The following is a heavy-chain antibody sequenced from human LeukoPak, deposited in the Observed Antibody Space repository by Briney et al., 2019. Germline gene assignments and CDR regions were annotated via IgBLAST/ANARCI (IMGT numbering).Heavy chain of an antibody. V-gene: IGHV4-34*01. J-gene: IGHJ4*02. Sequence: PSETLSLTCAVYGGSVSGYYWSWIRQPPGKGLEWIGEISHRGRTHYNPSLKGRVTMSVETSKNQFALEVDSVTAADTAVYYCARIPLYFLEPFDYWGQGILVTVSS. CDR3: ARIPLYFLEPFDY. CDR2: ISHRGRT. D-gene: IGHD3-3*01. CDR1: GGSVSGYY.